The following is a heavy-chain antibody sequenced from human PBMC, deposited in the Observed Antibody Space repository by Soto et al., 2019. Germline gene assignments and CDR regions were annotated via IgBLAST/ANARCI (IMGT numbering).Heavy chain of an antibody. CDR2: IWYDGSNK. Sequence: ESGGGVVQPGRSLRLSCAASGFTFSSYGMHWVRQAPGKGLEWVAVIWYDGSNKYYADSVKGRFTISRDNSKNTLYLQRNSLRAEDTAVYYCARDGYCSGGSCYSVPVFDYWGQGTLVTVSS. CDR3: ARDGYCSGGSCYSVPVFDY. CDR1: GFTFSSYG. V-gene: IGHV3-33*01. J-gene: IGHJ4*02. D-gene: IGHD2-15*01.